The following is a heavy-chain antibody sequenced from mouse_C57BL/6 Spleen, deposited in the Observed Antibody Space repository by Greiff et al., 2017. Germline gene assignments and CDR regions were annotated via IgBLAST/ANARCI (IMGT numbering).Heavy chain of an antibody. J-gene: IGHJ2*01. V-gene: IGHV8-12*01. CDR2: IYWDDDK. CDR1: GFSLSTSGMG. D-gene: IGHD4-1*01. CDR3: ARSWLGPFDY. Sequence: QVTLKECGPGILQSSQTLSLTCSFSGFSLSTSGMGVSWIRQPSGKGLEWLAHIYWDDDKRYNPSLKSRLTISKDTSRTQVFLKITSVDTADTATYYCARSWLGPFDYWGQGTTLTVSS.